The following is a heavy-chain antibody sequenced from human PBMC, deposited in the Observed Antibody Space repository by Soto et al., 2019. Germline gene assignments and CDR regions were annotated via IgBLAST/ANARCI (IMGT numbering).Heavy chain of an antibody. D-gene: IGHD2-2*02. J-gene: IGHJ6*02. CDR2: ISYDGSNK. V-gene: IGHV3-30-3*01. CDR3: ARDRFVLVPAAIGYYYYGMDV. CDR1: GFTFSSYA. Sequence: QVQLVESGGGVVQPGRSLRLSCAASGFTFSSYAMHWVRQAPGKGLEWVAVISYDGSNKYYADSVKGRFTISRDKSKNTLYLQMNSQRAEDTAVYYCARDRFVLVPAAIGYYYYGMDVWGQGTTVTVSS.